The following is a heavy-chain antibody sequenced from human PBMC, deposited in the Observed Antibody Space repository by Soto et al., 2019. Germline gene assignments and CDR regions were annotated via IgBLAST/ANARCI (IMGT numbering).Heavy chain of an antibody. CDR1: GFTFSSYW. D-gene: IGHD3-16*01. J-gene: IGHJ4*02. CDR2: IKTDGSST. V-gene: IGHV3-74*01. Sequence: EVQLVESGGALVQPGGSLRLSCAASGFTFSSYWMHWVRQAPGEGLVWVSRIKTDGSSTSYADSGKGRFTISRDNAKNTMYLQMNSLRAEDTAVYYCARVGVGHYEFDYWGQGTLVTVSS. CDR3: ARVGVGHYEFDY.